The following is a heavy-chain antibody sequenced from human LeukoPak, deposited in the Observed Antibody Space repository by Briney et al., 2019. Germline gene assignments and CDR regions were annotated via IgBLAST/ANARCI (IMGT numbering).Heavy chain of an antibody. CDR2: INPSGDST. CDR1: GYTFTSYY. D-gene: IGHD2-2*01. Sequence: ASVKVSCKASGYTFTSYYMHWVRQAPGQGLEWMGIINPSGDSTSYAQKFQGRVTMTRDTSTSTVYMELSSLRSEDTAVYYCARVGGYCSSTSCPRGHDYWGQGTLVTVSS. V-gene: IGHV1-46*03. CDR3: ARVGGYCSSTSCPRGHDY. J-gene: IGHJ4*02.